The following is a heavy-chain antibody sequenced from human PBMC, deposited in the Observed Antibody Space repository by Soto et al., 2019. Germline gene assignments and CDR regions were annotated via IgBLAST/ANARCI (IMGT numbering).Heavy chain of an antibody. Sequence: QVQLQESGPGLVKPSQTLSLTCTVSGVSITSGDYNWSWLRQAPGNGLEWIGFVYSSGRTYSNPSHKSRLTMSADTSKNQFSMKVNSVTAADTAVYYCATLGIAGTTSHYYYGMDVWGQGTPVAVSS. CDR2: VYSSGRT. CDR3: ATLGIAGTTSHYYYGMDV. D-gene: IGHD1-7*01. V-gene: IGHV4-30-4*01. CDR1: GVSITSGDYN. J-gene: IGHJ6*02.